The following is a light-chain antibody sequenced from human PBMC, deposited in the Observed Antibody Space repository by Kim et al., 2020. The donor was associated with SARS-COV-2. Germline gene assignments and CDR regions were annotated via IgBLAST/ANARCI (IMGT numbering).Light chain of an antibody. CDR3: SSYSSSGTYV. CDR1: SRDVGGYNY. Sequence: GQAITISCTGTSRDVGGYNYVAWYQQHPGKAPKAMIYDVTNRPSGVSDRFSGSKSGNTASLTISGLQTGDEADYYCSSYSSSGTYVFGTGTKVTVL. CDR2: DVT. J-gene: IGLJ1*01. V-gene: IGLV2-14*03.